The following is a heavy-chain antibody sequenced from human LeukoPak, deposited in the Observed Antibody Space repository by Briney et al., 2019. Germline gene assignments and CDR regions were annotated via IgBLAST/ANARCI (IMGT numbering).Heavy chain of an antibody. D-gene: IGHD5-24*01. CDR2: IYYSGSN. CDR3: ARDAIRDGYKH. J-gene: IGHJ4*02. V-gene: IGHV4-59*11. Sequence: SETLSLTCTVSGGSISSHYWSWIRQPAGKGLEWIGYIYYSGSNNYNPSLKSRVTISVDTSKNQFSLKLSSVTAADTAVYYCARDAIRDGYKHWGQGTLVTVSS. CDR1: GGSISSHY.